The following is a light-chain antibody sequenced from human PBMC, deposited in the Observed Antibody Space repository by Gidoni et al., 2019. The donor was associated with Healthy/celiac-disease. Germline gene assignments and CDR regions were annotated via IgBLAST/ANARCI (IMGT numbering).Light chain of an antibody. Sequence: QAVLTQPASLSASPGPSASLTCTLRSGINVGTSRIYWYQQKPGSPPQYLLRYKSDSDKQQGSGVPSRFSGSKDASANAGILLISGLQSEDEADYYCMIWHSSAYVFGTGTKVTVL. CDR1: SGINVGTSR. J-gene: IGLJ1*01. V-gene: IGLV5-45*01. CDR2: YKSDSDK. CDR3: MIWHSSAYV.